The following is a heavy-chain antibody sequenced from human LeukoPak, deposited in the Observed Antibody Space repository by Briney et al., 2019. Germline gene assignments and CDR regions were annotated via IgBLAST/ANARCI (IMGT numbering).Heavy chain of an antibody. Sequence: PGGSLSLSCAASGFTFSSYSLNWVRQAPGKGLEWVSSISSSSSYIYYADSVKGRITISRDNAKNSLYLEMNRLRAEDTAVYYCARDFTNFGYWGQGTLVTVSS. CDR1: GFTFSSYS. V-gene: IGHV3-21*01. D-gene: IGHD3-10*01. CDR2: ISSSSSYI. CDR3: ARDFTNFGY. J-gene: IGHJ4*02.